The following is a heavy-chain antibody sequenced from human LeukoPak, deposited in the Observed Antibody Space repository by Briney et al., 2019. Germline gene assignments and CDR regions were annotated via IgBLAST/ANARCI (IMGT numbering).Heavy chain of an antibody. CDR3: AREYYFYHMDG. V-gene: IGHV3-74*01. CDR1: GFTFSSYW. CDR2: INSDGSST. J-gene: IGHJ6*03. Sequence: GGSLRLSCAASGFTFSSYWMHWVRQAPGKGLVWVSRINSDGSSTSYADSVKGRFTISRDNAKNTLYLQMNSLRAEDTAVYYCAREYYFYHMDGWGKGTTVTVSS.